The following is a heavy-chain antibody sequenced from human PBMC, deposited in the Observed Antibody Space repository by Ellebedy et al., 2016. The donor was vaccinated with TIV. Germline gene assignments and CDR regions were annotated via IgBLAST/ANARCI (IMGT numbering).Heavy chain of an antibody. CDR3: AKDQGYSAGWSLGYYYYGMDV. J-gene: IGHJ6*02. V-gene: IGHV3-9*01. Sequence: SLKISCAASGFIFESYAVHWVRQAPGKGLEWVSGVNWNGADIGYAASVKGRFTISRDNAKNSLYLEMNNLRGEDTALYYCAKDQGYSAGWSLGYYYYGMDVWGQGTTVTVSS. CDR2: VNWNGADI. D-gene: IGHD1-26*01. CDR1: GFIFESYA.